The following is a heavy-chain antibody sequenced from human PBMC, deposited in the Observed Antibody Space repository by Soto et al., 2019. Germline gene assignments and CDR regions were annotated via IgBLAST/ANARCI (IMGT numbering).Heavy chain of an antibody. CDR3: AKADKGYGDYGG. V-gene: IGHV3-30*18. CDR2: ISYDGSNK. J-gene: IGHJ4*02. CDR1: GFTFSSYG. D-gene: IGHD4-17*01. Sequence: QVQLVESGGGVVQPGRSLRLSCAASGFTFSSYGMHWVRQAPGKGLEWVAVISYDGSNKYYADSVKGRFTISRDNSKNTLYLQMNSLRAEDTAVYYCAKADKGYGDYGGWGQGTLVTVSS.